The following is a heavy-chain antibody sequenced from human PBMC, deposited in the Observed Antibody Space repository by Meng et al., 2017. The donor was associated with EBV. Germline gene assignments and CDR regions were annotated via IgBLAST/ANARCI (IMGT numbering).Heavy chain of an antibody. J-gene: IGHJ5*01. V-gene: IGHV3-23*01. CDR1: GFSFNTYG. CDR2: IGGSGGII. Sequence: VEVLESAGALVQPGGSLRLSCTVSGFSFNTYGVAWVRQAPGKGPEWVAGIGGSGGIINYADSVKGRFTISTDKSKNTLFLQMNSLRVEDTAIYYCAKSRGWDLLAWLDSWGHGTLVTASS. CDR3: AKSRGWDLLAWLDS. D-gene: IGHD2-15*01.